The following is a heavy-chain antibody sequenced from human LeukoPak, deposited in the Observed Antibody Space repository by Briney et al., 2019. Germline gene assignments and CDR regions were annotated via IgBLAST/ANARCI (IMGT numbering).Heavy chain of an antibody. CDR1: GGSISSYY. D-gene: IGHD4-11*01. J-gene: IGHJ6*03. CDR2: IYYSGST. Sequence: SETLSFTCTVSGGSISSYYWSWIRQPPGKGLEWIGYIYYSGSTNYNPSLKSRVTISVDTSKNQFSLKLSSVTAADTAVYYCARVVVTTNYYYYMDVWGKGTTVTVSS. CDR3: ARVVVTTNYYYYMDV. V-gene: IGHV4-59*01.